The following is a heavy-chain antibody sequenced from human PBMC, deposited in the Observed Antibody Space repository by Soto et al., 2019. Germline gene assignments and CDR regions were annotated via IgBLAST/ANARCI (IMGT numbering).Heavy chain of an antibody. D-gene: IGHD5-18*01. J-gene: IGHJ5*02. CDR1: GFTFSSYA. Sequence: QVQLVESGGGVVQPGRSLRLSCAASGFTFSSYAMHWVRQAPGKGLEWVAVISYDGSNKYYADSVKGRFTISRDNSKNTLYLQMNSLGAEDTAVYYCASRDTAMAADTWGQGTLVTVSS. V-gene: IGHV3-30-3*01. CDR2: ISYDGSNK. CDR3: ASRDTAMAADT.